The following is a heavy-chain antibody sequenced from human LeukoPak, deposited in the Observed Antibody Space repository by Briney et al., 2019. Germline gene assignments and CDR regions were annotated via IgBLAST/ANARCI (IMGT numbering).Heavy chain of an antibody. V-gene: IGHV3-64*01. CDR1: GFTFKNSA. CDR3: ARWNSYLDV. J-gene: IGHJ6*02. D-gene: IGHD5-18*01. Sequence: GGSLRLSCAASGFTFKNSAMHWVRQAPGKGLEYVSGISNNGGNTYYANAVKGRFTISRDNSKNTVYLQMGSLSVEDMAVYFCARWNSYLDVWGQGTTVTVSS. CDR2: ISNNGGNT.